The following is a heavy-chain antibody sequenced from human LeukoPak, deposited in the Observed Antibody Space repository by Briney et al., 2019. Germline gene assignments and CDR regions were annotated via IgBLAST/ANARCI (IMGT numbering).Heavy chain of an antibody. CDR2: ISYDGSNK. V-gene: IGHV3-30*18. Sequence: GGSLRLSCAASGFTFSSYGMHWVRQAPGKGLEWVAVISYDGSNKYYADSVKGRFTISRDNSKNTLYLQMNSLRAEDTAVYYCAKDPNVVVITTRMVGDYYFDYWGQGTLVTVSS. CDR3: AKDPNVVVITTRMVGDYYFDY. CDR1: GFTFSSYG. D-gene: IGHD3-22*01. J-gene: IGHJ4*02.